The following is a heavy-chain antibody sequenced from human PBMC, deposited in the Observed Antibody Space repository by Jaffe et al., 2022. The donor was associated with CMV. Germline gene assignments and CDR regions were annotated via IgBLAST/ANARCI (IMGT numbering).Heavy chain of an antibody. J-gene: IGHJ6*02. CDR2: ISYDGSNK. CDR1: GFTFSSYG. Sequence: QVQLVESGGGVVQPGRSLRLSCAASGFTFSSYGMHWVRQAPGKGLEWVAVISYDGSNKYYADSVKGRFTISRDNSKNTLYLQMNSLRAEDTAVYYCAKDDLLGDYYYYGMDVWGQGTTVTVSS. V-gene: IGHV3-30*18. CDR3: AKDDLLGDYYYYGMDV. D-gene: IGHD3-10*01.